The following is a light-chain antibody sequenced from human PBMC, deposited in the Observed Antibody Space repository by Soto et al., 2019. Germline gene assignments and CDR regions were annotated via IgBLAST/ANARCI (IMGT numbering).Light chain of an antibody. V-gene: IGLV2-8*01. CDR1: TSDVGGYNY. J-gene: IGLJ1*01. CDR3: TSYAGSNID. CDR2: EVS. Sequence: QCALAQPPSACGSPGQSVTISCTATTSDVGGYNYVSWYQQHPGKAPKLLIYEVSKRPSGVPDRFSGSKSGNTASLTVSGLQPEDEADYYCTSYAGSNIDFGTGTKVTVL.